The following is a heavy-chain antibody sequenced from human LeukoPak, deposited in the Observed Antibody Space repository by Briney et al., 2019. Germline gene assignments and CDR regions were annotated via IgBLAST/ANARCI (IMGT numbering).Heavy chain of an antibody. CDR3: ARADILTGFDY. CDR2: IYSGGST. D-gene: IGHD3-9*01. Sequence: GGSLRLSCAASGFPVSSNYMGWVRQAPGKGLGWDSVIYSGGSTYYADSGKGRFTISRDNSKNTLYLQMNSLRAEDTAVYYCARADILTGFDYWGQGTLVTVSS. V-gene: IGHV3-53*01. CDR1: GFPVSSNY. J-gene: IGHJ4*02.